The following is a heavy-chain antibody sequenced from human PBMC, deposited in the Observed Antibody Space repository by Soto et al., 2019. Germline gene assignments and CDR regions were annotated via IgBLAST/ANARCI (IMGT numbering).Heavy chain of an antibody. J-gene: IGHJ4*02. CDR3: AKKCRGSCPFDY. CDR1: GFTFSTNYG. CDR2: ISGSGDGI. D-gene: IGHD1-26*01. Sequence: PGGSLRLSCVGSGFTFSTNYGLAWVRQARGKGLEWVSSISGSGDGIAYADSVKGRFTISTDSSKNTPYLQMNNLRADDTAVYFCAKKCRGSCPFDYWGQGTLVTVSS. V-gene: IGHV3-23*01.